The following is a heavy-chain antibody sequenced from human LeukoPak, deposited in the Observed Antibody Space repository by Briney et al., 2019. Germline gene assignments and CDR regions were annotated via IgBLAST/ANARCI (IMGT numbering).Heavy chain of an antibody. CDR2: VDPEDGET. CDR1: GYTFTDYY. D-gene: IGHD3-16*01. CDR3: ATDMKLISGQNYWGNPLPAFDI. V-gene: IGHV1-69-2*01. Sequence: ASVKISCXVSGYTFTDYYMHWVQQARGKGLEWMGLVDPEDGETIYAEKFQGRVTITADTSTDTAYMELSSLRSEDTAAYYCATDMKLISGQNYWGNPLPAFDIWGQGTMVTVSS. J-gene: IGHJ3*02.